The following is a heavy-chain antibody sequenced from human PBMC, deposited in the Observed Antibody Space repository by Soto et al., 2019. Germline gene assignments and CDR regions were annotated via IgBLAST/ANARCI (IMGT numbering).Heavy chain of an antibody. CDR3: AKHKSRSSSFLPDLDV. Sequence: QVQIQESGPGLVKASDTLSLTCAVSGVSIGNFFWNWVRQPAGGPLEWVGRVFIRGITTYNPSLKSRLIMSTDTSKNQLSLRLTSVTAADTAVYFCAKHKSRSSSFLPDLDVWGQGTKVTVTS. CDR1: GVSIGNFF. CDR2: VFIRGIT. D-gene: IGHD6-6*01. V-gene: IGHV4-4*07. J-gene: IGHJ6*02.